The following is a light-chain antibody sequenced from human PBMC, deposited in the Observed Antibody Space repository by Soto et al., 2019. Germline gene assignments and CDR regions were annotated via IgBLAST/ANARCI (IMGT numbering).Light chain of an antibody. CDR3: QEYGSSSWR. Sequence: EIVLTQSPGTLSLSPGERATLSCRASQSVSSSYLAWYQQKPGQAHRLLIYGTSSRATAIPDMFSGSWSGKDFTLSLSRLESEDLAVDYGQEYGSSSWRFGQGTKVE. CDR2: GTS. CDR1: QSVSSSY. J-gene: IGKJ1*01. V-gene: IGKV3-20*01.